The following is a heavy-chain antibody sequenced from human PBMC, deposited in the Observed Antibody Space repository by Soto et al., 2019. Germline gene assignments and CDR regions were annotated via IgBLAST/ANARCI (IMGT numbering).Heavy chain of an antibody. CDR3: AKPNRWELLPEYFQH. Sequence: EVQLLESGGGLVQPGVSLRLSCAASGFTFSSYAMSWVRQAPGKGLEWVSAISGSGGSTYYADSVKGRFTISRDNSKNTLYLQMNSLRAEDTAVYYCAKPNRWELLPEYFQHWGQGTLVTVSS. J-gene: IGHJ1*01. CDR1: GFTFSSYA. V-gene: IGHV3-23*01. CDR2: ISGSGGST. D-gene: IGHD1-26*01.